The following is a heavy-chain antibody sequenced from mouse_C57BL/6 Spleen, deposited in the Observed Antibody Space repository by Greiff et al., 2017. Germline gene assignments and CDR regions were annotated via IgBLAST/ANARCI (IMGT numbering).Heavy chain of an antibody. CDR1: GYAFSSSW. V-gene: IGHV1-82*01. CDR2: IYPGDGDT. CDR3: ARSVTRSWYFDV. Sequence: QVQLQQSGPELVKPGASVKISCKASGYAFSSSWMNWVKQRPGKGLEWIGRIYPGDGDTNYNGKFKGKATLTADKSSSTAYMQLSSLTSEDSAVYVCARSVTRSWYFDVWGTGTTVTVSS. J-gene: IGHJ1*03. D-gene: IGHD2-1*01.